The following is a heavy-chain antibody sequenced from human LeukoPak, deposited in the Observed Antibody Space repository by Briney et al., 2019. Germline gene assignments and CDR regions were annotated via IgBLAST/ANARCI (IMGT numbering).Heavy chain of an antibody. V-gene: IGHV5-51*01. CDR1: GNSFTRYW. D-gene: IGHD3-22*01. J-gene: IGHJ4*02. CDR3: GKYDSSGYTRDY. CDR2: IYPCGSDT. Sequence: GESLKISRNGSGNSFTRYWIGWVRQMPGKGPEWMGIIYPCGSDTRYSPSFQGQVTISISKYISTAFLQESRLKDSDTAIYYCGKYDSSGYTRDYWGQGTLVTVSS.